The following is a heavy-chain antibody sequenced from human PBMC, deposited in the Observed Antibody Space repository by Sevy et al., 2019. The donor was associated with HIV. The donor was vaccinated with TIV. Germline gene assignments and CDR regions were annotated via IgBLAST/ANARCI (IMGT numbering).Heavy chain of an antibody. Sequence: ASVKVSCKASGYTFTSYGISWVPQAPGQGLEWMGWISAYNGNTNYAQKLQGRVTMTTDTSTSTAYMELRSLRSDDTAMYYCARDPCYSGSYYCYFDYWGQGTLVTVSS. V-gene: IGHV1-18*01. CDR1: GYTFTSYG. D-gene: IGHD1-26*01. J-gene: IGHJ4*02. CDR3: ARDPCYSGSYYCYFDY. CDR2: ISAYNGNT.